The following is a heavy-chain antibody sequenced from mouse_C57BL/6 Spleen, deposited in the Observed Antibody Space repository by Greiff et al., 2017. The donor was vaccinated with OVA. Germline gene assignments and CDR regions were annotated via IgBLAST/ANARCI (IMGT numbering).Heavy chain of an antibody. Sequence: EVQLQQSGPELVKPGASVKISCKASGYSFTGYYMNWVKQSPEKSLEWIGEINPSTGGTTYNQKFKAKATLTVDKSSSTDYMQLKSLTSEDSAVYYCARVGYYYWGEGTTRTVSS. V-gene: IGHV1-42*01. CDR1: GYSFTGYY. CDR2: INPSTGGT. CDR3: ARVGYYY. J-gene: IGHJ2*01.